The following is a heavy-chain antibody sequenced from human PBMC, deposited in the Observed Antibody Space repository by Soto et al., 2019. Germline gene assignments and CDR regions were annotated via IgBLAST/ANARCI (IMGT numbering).Heavy chain of an antibody. CDR2: IYHSGST. CDR3: ARAKDYVDTAMVQFDY. D-gene: IGHD5-18*01. V-gene: IGHV4-30-2*01. J-gene: IGHJ4*02. CDR1: GGSISSGGYS. Sequence: SETLSLTCAVSGGSISSGGYSWSWIRQPPGKGLEWIGYIYHSGSTYYNPSLKSRVTISVDRSKNQFSLKLSSVTAADTAVYYCARAKDYVDTAMVQFDYWGQGTLVTVSS.